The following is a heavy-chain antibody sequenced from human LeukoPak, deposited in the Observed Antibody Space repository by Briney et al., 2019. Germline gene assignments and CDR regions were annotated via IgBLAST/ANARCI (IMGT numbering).Heavy chain of an antibody. CDR1: GFTFSSYA. CDR3: AKTGTPWYYFDY. D-gene: IGHD6-13*01. V-gene: IGHV3-23*01. CDR2: ISGSGGST. J-gene: IGHJ4*02. Sequence: QSGGSLRLSCAGSGFTFSSYAMSWVRQAPGKGLEWVSAISGSGGSTYYADSVKGRFTISRDNSKNTLYLQMNSLRAEDTAVYYCAKTGTPWYYFDYWGQGTLVTVSS.